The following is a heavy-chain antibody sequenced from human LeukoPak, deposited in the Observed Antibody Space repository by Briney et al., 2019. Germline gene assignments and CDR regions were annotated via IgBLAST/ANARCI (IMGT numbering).Heavy chain of an antibody. CDR3: ARGGFGYSYGDGLDY. D-gene: IGHD5-18*01. Sequence: GSLRLSCAASGFTFSDYYMSWIRQPPGKGLEWIGEINHSGSTNYNPSLKSRVTISVDTSKNQFSLKLSSVTAADTAVYYCARGGFGYSYGDGLDYWGQGTLVTVSS. CDR2: INHSGST. V-gene: IGHV4-34*01. CDR1: GFTFSDYY. J-gene: IGHJ4*02.